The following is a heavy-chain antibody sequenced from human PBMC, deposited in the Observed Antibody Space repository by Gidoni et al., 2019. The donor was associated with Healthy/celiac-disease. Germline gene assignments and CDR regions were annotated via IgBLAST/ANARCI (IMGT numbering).Heavy chain of an antibody. D-gene: IGHD3-3*01. J-gene: IGHJ5*02. CDR3: AKAYYDFWSGYFPGWFDP. CDR2: MSGSGGST. Sequence: EVQLLESGGGLVQPGGSLRLSCAASGFTFSSYAMSWVRQAPGTVLEWVSAMSGSGGSTYYADSVKGRFTISRDNAKNTLYLQMNSLRAEDTAVYYCAKAYYDFWSGYFPGWFDPWGQGTLVTVSS. V-gene: IGHV3-23*01. CDR1: GFTFSSYA.